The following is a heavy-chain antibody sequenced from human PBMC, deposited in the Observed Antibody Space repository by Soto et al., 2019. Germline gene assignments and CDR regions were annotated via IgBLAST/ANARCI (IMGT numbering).Heavy chain of an antibody. Sequence: GGSLRLSCAASGFTFSSYSMHWVRQAPGKGLEWVAVISYDASNKYYADSVKGRFTISRGNSKNTLYLQMNSLRAEDTAVYYCARDLYGSMSYSLDYWGQGTLVTVSS. CDR3: ARDLYGSMSYSLDY. CDR2: ISYDASNK. CDR1: GFTFSSYS. D-gene: IGHD3-10*01. J-gene: IGHJ4*02. V-gene: IGHV3-30-3*01.